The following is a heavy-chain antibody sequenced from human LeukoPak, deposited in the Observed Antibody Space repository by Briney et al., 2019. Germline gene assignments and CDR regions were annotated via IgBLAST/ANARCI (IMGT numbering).Heavy chain of an antibody. CDR2: INPNSGGT. CDR3: ATLRNYDILTAPDY. D-gene: IGHD3-9*01. V-gene: IGHV1-2*02. CDR1: GYTFTGYY. Sequence: GSVKVSCKASGYTFTGYYIHWVRQAPGQGLEWMGWINPNSGGTNYAQKFQGRVTMTRDTSISTAYMELSRLRSDDTAVYYCATLRNYDILTAPDYWGQGPLVTVSS. J-gene: IGHJ4*02.